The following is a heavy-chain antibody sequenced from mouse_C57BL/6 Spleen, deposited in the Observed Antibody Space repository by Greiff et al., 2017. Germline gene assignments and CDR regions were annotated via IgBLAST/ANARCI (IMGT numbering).Heavy chain of an antibody. D-gene: IGHD3-3*01. CDR3: ARGGDEGFAY. CDR1: GYSITSGYY. CDR2: ISYDGSN. J-gene: IGHJ3*01. Sequence: EVKLVESGPGLVKPSQSLFLTCSVTGYSITSGYYWNWIRQFPGNKLEWMGYISYDGSNNYNPSLKNRISITRDTSKNQFFLKLNSVTTEDTATYYCARGGDEGFAYWGQGTLVTVSA. V-gene: IGHV3-6*01.